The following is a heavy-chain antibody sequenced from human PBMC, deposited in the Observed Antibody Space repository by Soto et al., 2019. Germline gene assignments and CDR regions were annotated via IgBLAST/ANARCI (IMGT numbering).Heavy chain of an antibody. CDR1: GCSINSGDCY. Sequence: TLSLTCTVSGCSINSGDCYWSWIRQHPGKGLEWIGYIYYSGITFYSPSLKSRVTISVDTSKNQFSLNLSSVTAADTTVYYCARVIKEQMSGRSGSYRYYMDVWGKGTAVTVSS. V-gene: IGHV4-31*03. CDR2: IYYSGIT. D-gene: IGHD3-10*01. CDR3: ARVIKEQMSGRSGSYRYYMDV. J-gene: IGHJ6*03.